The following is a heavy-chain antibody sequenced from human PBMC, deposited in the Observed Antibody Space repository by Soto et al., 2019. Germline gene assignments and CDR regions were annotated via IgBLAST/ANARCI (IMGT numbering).Heavy chain of an antibody. V-gene: IGHV3-15*07. CDR3: HFLTALGY. CDR1: GFTFSNAW. J-gene: IGHJ4*02. CDR2: IKSKTEGVTT. Sequence: EVQLVESGGGLVKPGGSLRLSCAACGFTFSNAWLNWVRQAPGKGLEWVGRIKSKTEGVTTDYAAPEKVRFTISRDLSTHPPYLQMNCLKTVNLAVYSSHFLTALGYWGQGTLVTVSS.